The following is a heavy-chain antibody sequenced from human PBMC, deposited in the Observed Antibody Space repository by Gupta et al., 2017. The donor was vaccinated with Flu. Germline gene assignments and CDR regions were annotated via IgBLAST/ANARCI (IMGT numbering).Heavy chain of an antibody. CDR2: INTGNGNT. V-gene: IGHV1-3*04. CDR1: GYDFSKYL. CDR3: AKPQPYSSSLTFDP. J-gene: IGHJ5*02. Sequence: QVQLVQSGAEVRMPGASVKLSCKASGYDFSKYLMHWLRQVPGQRPEWLGWINTGNGNTKYSQKLEGRITITRDTSATSVYLELTGLTSEDTAIYYCAKPQPYSSSLTFDPWGQGSPVTVSS. D-gene: IGHD6-6*01.